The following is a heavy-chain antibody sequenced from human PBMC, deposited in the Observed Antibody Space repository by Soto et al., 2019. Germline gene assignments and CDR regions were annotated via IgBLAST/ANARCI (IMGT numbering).Heavy chain of an antibody. J-gene: IGHJ4*02. CDR3: ARGSLPYYGSGSYPHFDY. CDR1: GGSISSGGYY. Sequence: SSETLSLTCTVSGGSISSGGYYWSWIRQHPGKGLEWIGYIYYSGSTYYNPSLKSRVTISVDTSKNQFSLKLSSVTAADTAVYYCARGSLPYYGSGSYPHFDYWGQGTLVTVSS. V-gene: IGHV4-31*03. D-gene: IGHD3-10*01. CDR2: IYYSGST.